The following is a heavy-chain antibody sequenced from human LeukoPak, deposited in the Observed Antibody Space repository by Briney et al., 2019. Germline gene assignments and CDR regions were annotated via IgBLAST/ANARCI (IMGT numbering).Heavy chain of an antibody. CDR1: GGTFSSYA. D-gene: IGHD4-17*01. V-gene: IGHV1-69*01. CDR2: IIPIFGTA. Sequence: SVKVSCKASGGTFSSYAISWVRQAPGQGLEWMGGIIPIFGTANYAQKFQGRVTITADESTSTAYMELSSLRSEDTAVYYCARERGYGSEGGYFDYWGQGTLVTVSS. J-gene: IGHJ4*02. CDR3: ARERGYGSEGGYFDY.